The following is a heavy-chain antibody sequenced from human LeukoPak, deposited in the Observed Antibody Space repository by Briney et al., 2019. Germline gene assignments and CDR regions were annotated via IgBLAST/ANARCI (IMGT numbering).Heavy chain of an antibody. D-gene: IGHD4-17*01. Sequence: KVSXKASGGTFISYAISWVRQAPGQGLEWMGGIIPIFGTANYAQKFQGRVTITADESTSTAYMELSSLRSEDTAVYYCARDSGEHYGDYKQSYWGQGTLVTVSS. J-gene: IGHJ4*02. CDR1: GGTFISYA. CDR3: ARDSGEHYGDYKQSY. CDR2: IIPIFGTA. V-gene: IGHV1-69*01.